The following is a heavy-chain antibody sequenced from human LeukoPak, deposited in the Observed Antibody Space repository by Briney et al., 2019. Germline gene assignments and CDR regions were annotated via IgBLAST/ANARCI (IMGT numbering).Heavy chain of an antibody. CDR3: AKAQNGVIVVDAFDY. J-gene: IGHJ4*02. V-gene: IGHV3-23*01. CDR2: IRGSGGST. CDR1: GFTFSSYG. D-gene: IGHD3-22*01. Sequence: PAGGSLRLSCAASGFTFSSYGMSWVRQAPGKGLEWVSAIRGSGGSTYIADSVKGRFTISRDNSKSTLYLLMNSLRVEDTAVYYCAKAQNGVIVVDAFDYWGQGTLVTVSS.